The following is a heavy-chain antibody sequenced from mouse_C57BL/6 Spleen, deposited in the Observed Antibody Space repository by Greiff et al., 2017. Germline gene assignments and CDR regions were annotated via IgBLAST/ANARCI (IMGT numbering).Heavy chain of an antibody. CDR2: IDPSDSYT. Sequence: QVQLQQSGAELVKPGASVKLSCKASGYTFTSYWMQWVKQRPGQGLEWIGEIDPSDSYTNYNQKFKGKATLTVDTSSSTAYMQLSSLTSEDSAVYYCARKGDYALDYWGQGTTLTVSS. CDR1: GYTFTSYW. CDR3: ARKGDYALDY. V-gene: IGHV1-50*01. J-gene: IGHJ2*01. D-gene: IGHD1-1*01.